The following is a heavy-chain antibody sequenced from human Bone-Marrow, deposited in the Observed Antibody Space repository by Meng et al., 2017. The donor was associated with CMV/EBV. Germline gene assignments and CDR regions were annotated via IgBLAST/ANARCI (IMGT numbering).Heavy chain of an antibody. D-gene: IGHD2-2*01. CDR3: AKGSTSWLSDAFDI. J-gene: IGHJ3*02. CDR1: GFTFDDHG. Sequence: GESLKISCAASGFTFDDHGMSWVRQAPGKGLEWVAFLRYDGSNKYYADSVKGRFTISRDNSKNTLYLQMNSLRAEDTALYYCAKGSTSWLSDAFDIWGQGTMVTVSS. CDR2: LRYDGSNK. V-gene: IGHV3-30*02.